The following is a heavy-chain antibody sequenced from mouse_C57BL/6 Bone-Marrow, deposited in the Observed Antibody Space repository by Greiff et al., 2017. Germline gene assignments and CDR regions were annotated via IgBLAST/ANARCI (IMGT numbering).Heavy chain of an antibody. D-gene: IGHD1-1*01. Sequence: QVQLQQPGAELVKPGASEKLSCKASGYTFTSYWMHWVKQRPGQGLEWIGMIHPNSGSTNYNEKFKSKATLTVDKSSSTAYMQLSSLTSEDSAVYYCAREGGLRGDYWGQGTTLTVSS. J-gene: IGHJ2*01. V-gene: IGHV1-64*01. CDR1: GYTFTSYW. CDR3: AREGGLRGDY. CDR2: IHPNSGST.